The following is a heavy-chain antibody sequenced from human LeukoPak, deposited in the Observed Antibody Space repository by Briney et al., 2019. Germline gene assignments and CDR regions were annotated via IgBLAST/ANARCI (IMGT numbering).Heavy chain of an antibody. Sequence: SETLSLTCNVSGYSISSGYYWSWIRQPPGKGLEWIGSIYHSGSTYYNPSLKSRVTISVDTSKNQFSLKVRSVTAADTAVYYCARERSGSLNYFDSWGQGTLVTVSS. D-gene: IGHD1-26*01. CDR3: ARERSGSLNYFDS. CDR2: IYHSGST. V-gene: IGHV4-38-2*02. CDR1: GYSISSGYY. J-gene: IGHJ4*02.